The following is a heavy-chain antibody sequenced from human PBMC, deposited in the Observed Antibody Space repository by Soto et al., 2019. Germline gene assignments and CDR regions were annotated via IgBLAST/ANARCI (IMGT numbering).Heavy chain of an antibody. V-gene: IGHV6-1*01. CDR1: GDSVSRNSAG. J-gene: IGHJ4*02. D-gene: IGHD3-3*01. CDR3: ARDLIDGVFAY. Sequence: SRTLSLTCAMSGDSVSRNSAGWNWIRQSPSRGLEWLGRTYYRSKWYNDYALSVKGRITINPDTSKNQFSLQLNSVTPEDTAVYYCARDLIDGVFAYWGQGTPVTVSS. CDR2: TYYRSKWYN.